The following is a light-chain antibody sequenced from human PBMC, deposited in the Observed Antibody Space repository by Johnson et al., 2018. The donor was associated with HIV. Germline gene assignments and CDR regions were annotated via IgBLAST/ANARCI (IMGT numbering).Light chain of an antibody. CDR2: DNN. Sequence: QSALTQPPSVSAAPGQKVTISCSGSSSNIGNNYVSWYQQLPGTAPKLLIYDNNKRPSGIPDRFSGSKSGTSATLAITRLQTGDEADYYCGTWDSSLRNGFFGTGTKVTVL. CDR3: GTWDSSLRNGF. V-gene: IGLV1-51*01. CDR1: SSNIGNNY. J-gene: IGLJ1*01.